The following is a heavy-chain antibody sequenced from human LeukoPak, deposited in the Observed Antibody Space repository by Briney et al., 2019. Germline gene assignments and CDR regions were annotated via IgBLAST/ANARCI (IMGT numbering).Heavy chain of an antibody. CDR1: GGSISSYY. CDR2: IYYSGST. Sequence: SETLSLTCTVSGGSISSYYWSWIRQPPGKGLEWIGYIYYSGSTNYNPSLKSRVTISVDTSKNQFSLKLSSVTAADTAVYYCARGGHVDTAMVNYFDYWGQGTLVTVSS. J-gene: IGHJ4*02. D-gene: IGHD5-18*01. CDR3: ARGGHVDTAMVNYFDY. V-gene: IGHV4-59*01.